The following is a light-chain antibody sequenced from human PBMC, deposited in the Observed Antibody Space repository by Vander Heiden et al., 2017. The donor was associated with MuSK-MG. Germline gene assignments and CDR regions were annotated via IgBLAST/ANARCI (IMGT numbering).Light chain of an antibody. V-gene: IGKV1-NL1*01. CDR2: AAS. CDR1: QDIRTS. Sequence: IQMTQSPSSLSASVGDRVTITCRASQDIRTSLAWYQQKPGKVPNLLLYAASTLQSGVPSRFSGSGSGTDYTLTISSLQSEDFATYYCQQDYSIPYTFGQGTKLEIK. J-gene: IGKJ2*01. CDR3: QQDYSIPYT.